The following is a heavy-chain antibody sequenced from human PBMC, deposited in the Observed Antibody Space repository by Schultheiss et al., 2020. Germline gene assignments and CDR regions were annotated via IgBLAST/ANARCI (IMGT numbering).Heavy chain of an antibody. Sequence: SETLSLTCAVYGESFSGYYWSWIRQPPGKGLEWIGEITHSGSTNYNPSLKSRVTISVDTSKNQFSLKLTSVTAADTAVYSCARLSGYLMPFGYWGQGTLVTVSS. CDR2: ITHSGST. J-gene: IGHJ4*02. D-gene: IGHD3-22*01. V-gene: IGHV4-34*01. CDR1: GESFSGYY. CDR3: ARLSGYLMPFGY.